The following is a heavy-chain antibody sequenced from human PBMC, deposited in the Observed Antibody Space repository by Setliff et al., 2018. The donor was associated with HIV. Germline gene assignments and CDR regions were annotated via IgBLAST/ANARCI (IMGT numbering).Heavy chain of an antibody. CDR2: IYYSGST. CDR1: GGSISSYY. Sequence: PSETLSLTCTVSGGSISSYYWSWIRQPPGKGLEWIGYIYYSGSTNYNPSLKSRVTISVDTSKNQFSLKLSSVTAADTAVYYCAKGLRWLQMYDSFDVWGPGTMVTVSS. CDR3: AKGLRWLQMYDSFDV. J-gene: IGHJ3*01. D-gene: IGHD5-12*01. V-gene: IGHV4-59*01.